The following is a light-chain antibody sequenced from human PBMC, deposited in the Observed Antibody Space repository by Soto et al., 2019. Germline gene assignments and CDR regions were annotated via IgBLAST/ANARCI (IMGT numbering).Light chain of an antibody. J-gene: IGKJ4*01. CDR3: QQSYTTPFN. CDR2: VAS. CDR1: QRISSY. V-gene: IGKV1-39*01. Sequence: DIQMTQSPSSLSASVGDRVNITCRASQRISSYVNWYQHKSGKAPKLLIHVASNLQSGVPSRFSGSESGTEFTFTISSLQPEDFATYYCQQSYTTPFNFGGGTKVEVK.